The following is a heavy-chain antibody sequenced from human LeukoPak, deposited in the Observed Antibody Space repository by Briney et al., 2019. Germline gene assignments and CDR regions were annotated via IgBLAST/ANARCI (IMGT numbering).Heavy chain of an antibody. Sequence: SETLSLTCTVSGGSISSYYWSWIRQPPGKGLEWIRYIYYSGCTSYNPSLKSRVTISVDTSKNQFSLKLSSVTAADTAVYYCARDYNPNCSGGSCYPGHAFDIWGQGTMVTVSS. V-gene: IGHV4-59*01. CDR2: IYYSGCT. CDR3: ARDYNPNCSGGSCYPGHAFDI. D-gene: IGHD2-15*01. CDR1: GGSISSYY. J-gene: IGHJ3*02.